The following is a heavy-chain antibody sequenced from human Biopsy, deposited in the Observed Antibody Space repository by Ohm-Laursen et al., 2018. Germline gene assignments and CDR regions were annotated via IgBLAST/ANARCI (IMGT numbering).Heavy chain of an antibody. CDR2: ISASSSYI. J-gene: IGHJ5*01. V-gene: IGHV3-21*06. CDR1: GVTLSGYG. Sequence: SLRLSCAASGVTLSGYGMNWVRLAPGKGLEWVSSISASSSYIYYADSVKGRFTVSRDNTKNTLYLQMNSLRAADAAIYFCATELLPPGVGGPWLDSWGQGTPVTVSS. D-gene: IGHD3-10*01. CDR3: ATELLPPGVGGPWLDS.